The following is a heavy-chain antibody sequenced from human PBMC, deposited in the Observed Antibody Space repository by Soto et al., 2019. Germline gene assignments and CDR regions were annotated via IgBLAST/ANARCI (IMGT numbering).Heavy chain of an antibody. CDR3: AKGLHRLSGSYYVAYFDY. J-gene: IGHJ4*02. CDR2: ISYDGSNK. V-gene: IGHV3-30*18. Sequence: GLPLRLPWAASGFTFSSYGMHRVRQDPGKGLEWVAVISYDGSNKYYADSVKGRFTISRDNSKNTLYLQMNSLRAEDTAVYYCAKGLHRLSGSYYVAYFDYWGQGTLVTVSS. CDR1: GFTFSSYG. D-gene: IGHD1-26*01.